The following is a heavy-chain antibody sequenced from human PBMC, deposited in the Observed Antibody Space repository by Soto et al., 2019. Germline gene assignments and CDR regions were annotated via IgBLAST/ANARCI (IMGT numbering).Heavy chain of an antibody. D-gene: IGHD6-6*01. CDR2: ISSSSSTI. CDR3: ARVRYSSSSYYMDV. Sequence: PGGSLRLSCAASGFTFSSYSMNWVRQAPGKGLEWVSYISSSSSTIYYADSVKGRFTISRDNAKNSLYLQMNSLRAEDTAVYYCARVRYSSSSYYMDVWGKGTTVTAP. V-gene: IGHV3-48*01. J-gene: IGHJ6*03. CDR1: GFTFSSYS.